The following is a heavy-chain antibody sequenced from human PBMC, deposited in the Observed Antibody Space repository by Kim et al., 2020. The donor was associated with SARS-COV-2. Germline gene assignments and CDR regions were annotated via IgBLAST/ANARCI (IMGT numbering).Heavy chain of an antibody. CDR3: AKRPALGNHYFDY. D-gene: IGHD2-2*01. J-gene: IGHJ4*02. CDR2: ISAGGGDT. Sequence: GGSLRLSCAASGFIFSSYAMGWVRQAPGKGLEWVSSISAGGGDTKYADSVEGRFTISRDNSKNTLSMQMNSLRVEDTAVYYCAKRPALGNHYFDYWGLGT. CDR1: GFIFSSYA. V-gene: IGHV3-23*01.